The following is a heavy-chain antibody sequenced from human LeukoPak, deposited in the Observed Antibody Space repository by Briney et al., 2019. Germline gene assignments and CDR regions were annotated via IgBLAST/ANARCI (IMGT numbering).Heavy chain of an antibody. V-gene: IGHV4-4*07. D-gene: IGHD2-2*01. CDR3: ARGQYHLLYWYFDL. CDR2: IYSSGST. Sequence: SETLSLTCTVSGGSISSYYWSWIRQPAGKGLEWIGRIYSSGSTNYNPTLKSRVTMSVDTSKNQFSLKLSSVTAADTAVYYCARGQYHLLYWYFDLWGRGTLVTVSS. J-gene: IGHJ2*01. CDR1: GGSISSYY.